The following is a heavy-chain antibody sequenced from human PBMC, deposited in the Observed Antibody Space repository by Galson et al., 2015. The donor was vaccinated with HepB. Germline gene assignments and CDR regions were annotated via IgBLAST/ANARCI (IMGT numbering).Heavy chain of an antibody. J-gene: IGHJ4*02. Sequence: SLRLSCAASGFAFNNAGMHWVRQAPGKGLEWVALIWYDRSNKYYVDSVKGRFTISRDNLKNTLFLQMNSLRAEDTAVYYCARDHRRIATGLRPGLAAEAPDYWGQGILVTVSS. CDR2: IWYDRSNK. CDR3: ARDHRRIATGLRPGLAAEAPDY. CDR1: GFAFNNAG. V-gene: IGHV3-33*08. D-gene: IGHD6-6*01.